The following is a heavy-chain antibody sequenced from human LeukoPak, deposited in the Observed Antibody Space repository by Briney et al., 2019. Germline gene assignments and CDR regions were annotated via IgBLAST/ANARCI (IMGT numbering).Heavy chain of an antibody. CDR1: GGSIITNNYY. Sequence: SETLSLTCTVSGGSIITNNYYWGWIRQPPGKGLEWIGTIYHSGTTYYDPSLRSRVTISVDTSNNQFSLKLTSVTAADTATYCTQNIGGCSHVYYVDVWGKGTTVTVSS. J-gene: IGHJ6*03. V-gene: IGHV4-39*07. CDR2: IYHSGTT. D-gene: IGHD5-18*01. CDR3: QNIGGCSHVYYVDV.